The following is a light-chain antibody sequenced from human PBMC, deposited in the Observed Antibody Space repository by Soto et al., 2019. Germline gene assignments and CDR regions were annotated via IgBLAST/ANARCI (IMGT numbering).Light chain of an antibody. J-gene: IGKJ1*01. CDR2: WAS. CDR3: QQYYTAPWT. Sequence: DIVMTQSRDSLAVSLGERATINCQSSQSVLYSSNNKNFLAWYQHKPGQPPKLLIYWASIRESGVPDRFSGSGSGTDFTLTISCLQAEDVAVYYCQQYYTAPWTFGQGTKVEIK. V-gene: IGKV4-1*01. CDR1: QSVLYSSNNKNF.